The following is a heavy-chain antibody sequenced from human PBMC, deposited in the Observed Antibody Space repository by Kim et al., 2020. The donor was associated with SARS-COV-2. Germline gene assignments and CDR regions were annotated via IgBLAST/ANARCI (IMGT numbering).Heavy chain of an antibody. V-gene: IGHV1-69*13. J-gene: IGHJ4*02. CDR3: ARRAHDRGWTSCYEDLCYYFDY. CDR1: GGTFSSYA. CDR2: IIPIFGTA. Sequence: SVKVSCKASGGTFSSYAISWVRQAPGQGLEWMGGIIPIFGTANYAQKFQGRVTITADESTSTAYMELSSLRSEDTAVYYCARRAHDRGWTSCYEDLCYYFDYWGQGTLVTVSS. D-gene: IGHD2-2*01.